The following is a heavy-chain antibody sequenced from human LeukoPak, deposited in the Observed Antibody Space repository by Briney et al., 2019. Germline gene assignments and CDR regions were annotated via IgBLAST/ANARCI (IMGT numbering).Heavy chain of an antibody. CDR3: ARDNSVGETSWWFDP. CDR2: INPSGSSA. CDR1: GYSFTSYY. J-gene: IGHJ5*02. V-gene: IGHV1-46*01. Sequence: ASVKVSCKASGYSFTSYYMHWVRQAPGQGLEWMGFINPSGSSAAYAQKFKGRLTMTSDMFTSTDYMGLTSLTSDDTAVYYCARDNSVGETSWWFDPWGQGTLVTVSS. D-gene: IGHD1-26*01.